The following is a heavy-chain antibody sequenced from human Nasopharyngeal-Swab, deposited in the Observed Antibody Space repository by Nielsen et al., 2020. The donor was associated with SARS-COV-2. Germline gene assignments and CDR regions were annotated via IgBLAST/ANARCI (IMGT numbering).Heavy chain of an antibody. CDR3: VHAGDSSSVRFDP. D-gene: IGHD6-13*01. J-gene: IGHJ5*02. CDR1: GFSLSPSGVG. CDR2: IYWHDER. Sequence: SGPPLVKPTATLRLTCTFSGFSLSPSGVGVGWIRQPPGKALEWLALIYWHDERRYRPSLKSRLTISKDTSKNQVVLTMTNMDPVDTGTYYCVHAGDSSSVRFDPWGQGTLVTVSS. V-gene: IGHV2-5*04.